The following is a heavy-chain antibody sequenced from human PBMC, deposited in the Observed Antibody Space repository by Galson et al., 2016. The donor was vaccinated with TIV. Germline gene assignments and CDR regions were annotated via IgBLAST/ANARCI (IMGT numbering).Heavy chain of an antibody. D-gene: IGHD1-1*01. CDR1: GFTFGHYA. Sequence: LRLSCAASGFTFGHYAVNWFRQAPGKGLEWVGFITSKTYGATTEYAASVKGRFTISRDDSRDVAYLQMNSLKTEDTAVYYCTRTAMGSTRNAFDIWGQGTVVTVSS. CDR2: ITSKTYGATT. V-gene: IGHV3-49*03. CDR3: TRTAMGSTRNAFDI. J-gene: IGHJ3*02.